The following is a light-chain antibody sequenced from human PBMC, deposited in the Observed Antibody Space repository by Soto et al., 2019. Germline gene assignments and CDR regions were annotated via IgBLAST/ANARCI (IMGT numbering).Light chain of an antibody. J-gene: IGKJ3*01. CDR1: QSVSGTY. V-gene: IGKV3-20*01. Sequence: EIVLTQSPGTLSLSPGERATLSCRASQSVSGTYLAWYQQTPGQAPRLLIYGASSRATGIPDRFSGSGSGTDFTLTISRLEPEDFAVYYCQQYGSSPLFTFGPGTKVDIK. CDR2: GAS. CDR3: QQYGSSPLFT.